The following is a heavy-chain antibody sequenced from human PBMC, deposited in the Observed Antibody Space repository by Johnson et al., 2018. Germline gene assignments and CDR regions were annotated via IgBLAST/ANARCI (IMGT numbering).Heavy chain of an antibody. CDR1: GFSFSDYY. J-gene: IGHJ6*03. CDR2: ISSSSSYI. Sequence: QVQLVESGGGLVRPGGSXRLSCGASGFSFSDYYMSWIRQAPGKGLEWVSSISSSSSYIYYADSVKGRFTFYRDNAKNSLYLHMNSPRAEDTAVYYCERLGPGTYSSGWYSNYYYYYYMDVWGKGTTVTVSS. D-gene: IGHD6-19*01. CDR3: ERLGPGTYSSGWYSNYYYYYYMDV. V-gene: IGHV3-11*05.